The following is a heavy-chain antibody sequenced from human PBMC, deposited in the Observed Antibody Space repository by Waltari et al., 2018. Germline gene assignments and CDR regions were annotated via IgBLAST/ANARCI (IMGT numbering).Heavy chain of an antibody. V-gene: IGHV4-31*03. CDR3: AEGVAAATHFDY. CDR1: GGSISSGGYY. CDR2: INHSGST. D-gene: IGHD6-13*01. Sequence: QVQLQESGPGLVKPSQTLSLTCTVSGGSISSGGYYWSWIRQHPGKGLEWIGEINHSGSTNYNPSLKSRVTISVDMSKNQFSLKLSSVTAADTAVYYCAEGVAAATHFDYWGQGTLVTVSS. J-gene: IGHJ4*02.